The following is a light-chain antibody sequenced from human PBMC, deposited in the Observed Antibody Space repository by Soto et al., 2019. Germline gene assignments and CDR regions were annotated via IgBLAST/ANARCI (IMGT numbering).Light chain of an antibody. CDR2: GVS. CDR3: QQRSNG. CDR1: QSVGTY. Sequence: EIVLTQSPDTLSLSPGERATLSCRASQSVGTYLVCYRQKPGQAPILHIYGVSNRPTGIPARFSGCGSGTDFTLNIRSIEREDFVVYYCQQRSNGFGQGTKREI. V-gene: IGKV3-11*01. J-gene: IGKJ2*01.